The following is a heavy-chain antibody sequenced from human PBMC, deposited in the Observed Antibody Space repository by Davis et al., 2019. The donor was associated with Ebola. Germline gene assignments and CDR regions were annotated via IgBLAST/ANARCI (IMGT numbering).Heavy chain of an antibody. CDR2: MNPNSGNT. J-gene: IGHJ4*02. CDR1: GYTFTSYY. D-gene: IGHD6-13*01. V-gene: IGHV1-2*02. Sequence: AASVKVSCKASGYTFTSYYMHWVRQAPGQGLEWMGWMNPNSGNTGYAQKFQGRVTMTRDTSISTAYMELSRLRSDDTAVYYCAREERSSWSFDYWGQGTLVTVSS. CDR3: AREERSSWSFDY.